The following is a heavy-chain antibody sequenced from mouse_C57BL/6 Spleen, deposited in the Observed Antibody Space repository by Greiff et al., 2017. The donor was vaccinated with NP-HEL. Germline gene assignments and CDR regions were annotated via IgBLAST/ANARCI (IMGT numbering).Heavy chain of an antibody. D-gene: IGHD4-1*01. CDR2: ISDGGSYT. J-gene: IGHJ2*01. CDR1: GFTFSSYA. V-gene: IGHV5-4*01. Sequence: EVKLMESGGGLVKPGGSLKLSCAASGFTFSSYAMSWVRQTPEKRLEWVATISDGGSYTYYPDNVKGRFTISRDNAKNNLYLQMSHLKSEETAMYYCARDSNWYYFDYWGQGTTLTVSS. CDR3: ARDSNWYYFDY.